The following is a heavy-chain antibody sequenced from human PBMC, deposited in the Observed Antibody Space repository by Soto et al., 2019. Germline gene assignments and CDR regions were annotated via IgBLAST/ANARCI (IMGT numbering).Heavy chain of an antibody. Sequence: VASVKVSCKASGYTFTSYYMHWVRQAPGQGLEWMGIINPSGGSTSYAQKLQGRVTMTTDTSTSTAYMELRSLRSDDTAVYYCARGTGDWYVYLYYWGQGTLVTVPQ. J-gene: IGHJ4*02. CDR1: GYTFTSYY. D-gene: IGHD6-19*01. V-gene: IGHV1-46*01. CDR3: ARGTGDWYVYLYY. CDR2: INPSGGST.